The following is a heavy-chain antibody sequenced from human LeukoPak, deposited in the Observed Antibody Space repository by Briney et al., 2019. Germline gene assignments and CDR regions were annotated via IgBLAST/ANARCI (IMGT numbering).Heavy chain of an antibody. D-gene: IGHD2-2*01. Sequence: GSLRLSCAASGFTFSSYAMSWIRQPPGKGLEWIGNIYYSGSTYYNPSLRSRVTMSVDTSKNQFSLKLSSVTAADTALYFCARIPTNAVPAAHNGFDIWGQGTMVTVSS. V-gene: IGHV4-59*04. J-gene: IGHJ3*02. CDR1: GFTFSSYA. CDR2: IYYSGST. CDR3: ARIPTNAVPAAHNGFDI.